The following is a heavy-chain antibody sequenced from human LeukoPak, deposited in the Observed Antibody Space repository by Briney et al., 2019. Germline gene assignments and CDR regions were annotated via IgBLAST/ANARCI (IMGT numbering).Heavy chain of an antibody. Sequence: PGGSLRLSCAASGFTFSSYWMSWVRQAPGKGLEWVANIKQDGSEKYYVDSVKGRFTISRDNAKNSLYLQMNSLRAEDTAVYYCANVRCCSSSWPSTRYYYYYYMDVWGKGTTVTISS. D-gene: IGHD6-13*01. J-gene: IGHJ6*03. CDR3: ANVRCCSSSWPSTRYYYYYYMDV. CDR2: IKQDGSEK. V-gene: IGHV3-7*03. CDR1: GFTFSSYW.